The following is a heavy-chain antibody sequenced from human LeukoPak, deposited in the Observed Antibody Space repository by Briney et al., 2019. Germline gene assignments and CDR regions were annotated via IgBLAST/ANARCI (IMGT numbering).Heavy chain of an antibody. CDR1: GFTFSSYG. CDR3: ARESKYFDWLPLNYYYYGMDV. J-gene: IGHJ6*02. CDR2: IWYDGSNK. Sequence: GGSLRLSCAASGFTFSSYGMHWVRQAPGKGLEWVAVIWYDGSNKYYADSVKGRFTISRDNSKNTLYLQMNSLRAEDTAVYYCARESKYFDWLPLNYYYYGMDVWGQGTTVTVSS. D-gene: IGHD3-9*01. V-gene: IGHV3-33*01.